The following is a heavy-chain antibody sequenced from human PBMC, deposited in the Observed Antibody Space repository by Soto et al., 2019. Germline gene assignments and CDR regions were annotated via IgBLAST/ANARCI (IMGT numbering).Heavy chain of an antibody. V-gene: IGHV4-59*01. CDR2: ISYRGST. Sequence: SETLSLTCTVSAGSITTSYWSWIRQPLGKALEWIGYISYRGSTNYNPSLKSRLTISIDTSKSQISLKLTSMTTADTAVYYCASSGMVGSEVINWLDQWGHGNLVTVSS. J-gene: IGHJ5*02. D-gene: IGHD2-15*01. CDR1: AGSITTSY. CDR3: ASSGMVGSEVINWLDQ.